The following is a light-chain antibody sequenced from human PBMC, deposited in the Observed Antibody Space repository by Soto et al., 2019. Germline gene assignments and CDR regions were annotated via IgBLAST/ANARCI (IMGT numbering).Light chain of an antibody. V-gene: IGLV2-14*01. J-gene: IGLJ1*01. CDR2: EVI. Sequence: QSALTQPASVSGSPGQSITFSCTGTSSDVGGYNYVSWYQQHPGKAPKLMIYEVINRPSGVSNRFSGSKSGNTASLTISGLQAEDEADYYCSSYTSSTPYVFGTGTKLTVL. CDR3: SSYTSSTPYV. CDR1: SSDVGGYNY.